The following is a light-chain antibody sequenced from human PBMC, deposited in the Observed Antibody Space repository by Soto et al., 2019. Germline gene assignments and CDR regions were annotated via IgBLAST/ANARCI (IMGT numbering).Light chain of an antibody. J-gene: IGKJ1*01. CDR3: QRHSSYSQT. Sequence: DIQMTQSPPTLSASVGDRVTITCRASQSIRHYLAWYQQMPGKAPKLLIYGDSTLQSGVPSRFSGRVSGTEFTLTISSLQADDFGTSFCQRHSSYSQTFGQGTKVEIK. CDR1: QSIRHY. V-gene: IGKV1-5*01. CDR2: GDS.